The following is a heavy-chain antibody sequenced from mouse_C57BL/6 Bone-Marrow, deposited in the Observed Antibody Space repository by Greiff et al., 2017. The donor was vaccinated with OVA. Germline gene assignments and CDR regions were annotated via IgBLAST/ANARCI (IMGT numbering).Heavy chain of an antibody. Sequence: DVKLVESGGGLVQPGGSMKLSCVASGFTFSNYWMNWVRQSPEKGLEWVAQIRLKSDNYATHYAESVKGRFTISRDDSKSSVYLQMNNLRAEDTGIYYCTEPTVVVPYYAMDYWGQGTSVTVSS. D-gene: IGHD1-1*01. V-gene: IGHV6-3*01. CDR2: IRLKSDNYAT. CDR1: GFTFSNYW. CDR3: TEPTVVVPYYAMDY. J-gene: IGHJ4*01.